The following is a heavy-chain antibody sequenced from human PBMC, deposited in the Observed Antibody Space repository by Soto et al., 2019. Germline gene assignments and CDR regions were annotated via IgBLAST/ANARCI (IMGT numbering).Heavy chain of an antibody. J-gene: IGHJ6*02. D-gene: IGHD1-26*01. CDR1: GDSVGNGPYY. Sequence: QVRLQESGPGLVKPSETLSLSCLVSGDSVGNGPYYLSWIRQSPGEGLEWIAYIYYSGSTNVNPSLESRVNISIDMSKNQFFLELRSVTAADAAVYFCARVGSSCHSGGCYYYYGLGVWGQGTTVAISS. V-gene: IGHV4-61*01. CDR3: ARVGSSCHSGGCYYYYGLGV. CDR2: IYYSGST.